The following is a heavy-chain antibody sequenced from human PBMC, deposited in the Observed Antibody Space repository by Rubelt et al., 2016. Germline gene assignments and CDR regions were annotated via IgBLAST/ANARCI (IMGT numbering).Heavy chain of an antibody. Sequence: QVQLVQSGAEVKKPGASVKVSCKASGYTFTNYDIIWVRQAPGQGLEWMGWINAGNGNTKYSQKFQGRVTITRDTSAGTAYMELSSLRSEATAVYYCARDIYSGSYYGYWGQGTLVTVSS. V-gene: IGHV1-18*01. D-gene: IGHD1-26*01. CDR3: ARDIYSGSYYGY. CDR2: INAGNGNT. CDR1: GYTFTNYD. J-gene: IGHJ4*02.